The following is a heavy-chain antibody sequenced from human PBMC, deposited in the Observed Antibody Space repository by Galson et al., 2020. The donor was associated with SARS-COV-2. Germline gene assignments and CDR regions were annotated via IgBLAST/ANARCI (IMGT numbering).Heavy chain of an antibody. V-gene: IGHV5-51*01. CDR3: GRAPPYGGNCLGPDY. J-gene: IGHJ4*02. Sequence: GESLKISCKGSGYTFTNYWIAWVRQMPGKALEWMGIVYPSDSDTRYSPSFQGQVTISADKSISTAYLQWSCLKASDTAMYYCGRAPPYGGNCLGPDYWGQGTLVAGSS. D-gene: IGHD2-15*01. CDR2: VYPSDSDT. CDR1: GYTFTNYW.